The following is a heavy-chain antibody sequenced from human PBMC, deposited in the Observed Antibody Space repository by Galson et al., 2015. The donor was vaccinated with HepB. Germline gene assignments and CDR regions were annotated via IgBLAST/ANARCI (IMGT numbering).Heavy chain of an antibody. CDR3: ARIWDLDRERWLGKLGLRN. J-gene: IGHJ4*02. Sequence: SLRLSCAASGFTVSSNYMSWVRQAPGKGLEWVSVIYSGGSTYYADSVKGRFTISRHNSKNTLYLQMNSLRAEDTAVYYCARIWDLDRERWLGKLGLRNWGQGTLVTVSS. V-gene: IGHV3-53*04. D-gene: IGHD5-24*01. CDR2: IYSGGST. CDR1: GFTVSSNY.